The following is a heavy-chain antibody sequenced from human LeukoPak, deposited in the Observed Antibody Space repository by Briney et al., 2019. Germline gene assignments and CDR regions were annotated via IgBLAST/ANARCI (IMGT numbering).Heavy chain of an antibody. J-gene: IGHJ3*02. V-gene: IGHV1-8*01. Sequence: ASVKVSCKASGYTFNSYDINWVRQATGQGLEWMGWMNPNSGNTGYAQKFQGRVTMTRNTSISTAYMELSSLRSEDTAVYYCARELTAADDAFDIWGQGTMVTVSS. CDR2: MNPNSGNT. D-gene: IGHD6-13*01. CDR3: ARELTAADDAFDI. CDR1: GYTFNSYD.